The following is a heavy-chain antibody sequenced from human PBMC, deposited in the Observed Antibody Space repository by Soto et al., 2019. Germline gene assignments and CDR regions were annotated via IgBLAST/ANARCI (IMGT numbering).Heavy chain of an antibody. CDR1: GYTFTSYG. D-gene: IGHD6-13*01. CDR2: ISAYNGHT. CDR3: ARGSRIAAAGTLFDY. J-gene: IGHJ4*02. Sequence: ASVKVSCKASGYTFTSYGISWVRPAPGQGLEWLGWISAYNGHTNYAQKLQGRVTMTTDTFTSTAYMEMRSLRSDDTAVYYCARGSRIAAAGTLFDYRGQGTMGTVSS. V-gene: IGHV1-18*04.